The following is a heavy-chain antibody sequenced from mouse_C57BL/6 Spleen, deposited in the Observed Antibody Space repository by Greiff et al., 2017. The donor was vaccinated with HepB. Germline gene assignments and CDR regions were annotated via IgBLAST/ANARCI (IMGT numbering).Heavy chain of an antibody. CDR3: VRCDYSSILYYYAMGY. V-gene: IGHV1-7*01. CDR1: GYTFTSYW. Sequence: VQLQQSGAELAKPGASVKLSCKASGYTFTSYWMHWVKQRPGQGLEWIGYINPSSGYTKYNQKFKDKATLTADKSSSTAYMQLSSLTYEDSAVYYCVRCDYSSILYYYAMGYWGQRTSVTVSS. D-gene: IGHD1-1*01. CDR2: INPSSGYT. J-gene: IGHJ4*01.